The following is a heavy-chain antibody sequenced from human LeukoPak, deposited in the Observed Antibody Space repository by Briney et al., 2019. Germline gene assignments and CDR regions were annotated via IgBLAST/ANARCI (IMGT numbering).Heavy chain of an antibody. J-gene: IGHJ6*03. CDR2: ISGSGGST. CDR3: ARVLSGRGSLYDYYYYMDV. V-gene: IGHV3-23*01. Sequence: GGSLRLSCAASGFTFSSYAMSWVRQAPGKGLEWFSAISGSGGSTYYADSVKGRFTISRDISKNTLYLQMNSLRAEDTAVYYCARVLSGRGSLYDYYYYMDVWGKGTTVTISS. CDR1: GFTFSSYA. D-gene: IGHD3-10*01.